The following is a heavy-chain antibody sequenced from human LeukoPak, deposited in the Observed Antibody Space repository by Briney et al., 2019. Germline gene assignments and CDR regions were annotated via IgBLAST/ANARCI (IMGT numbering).Heavy chain of an antibody. CDR1: GYTFTSYG. CDR3: ARESRITGTFDY. V-gene: IGHV1-2*02. Sequence: ASVKVSCKASGYTFTSYGISWVRQAPGQGLEWMGWINPNSGGTNYAQKFQGRVTMTRDTSISTAYMELSRLRSDGTAVYYCARESRITGTFDYWGQGTLVTVSS. CDR2: INPNSGGT. J-gene: IGHJ4*02. D-gene: IGHD1-20*01.